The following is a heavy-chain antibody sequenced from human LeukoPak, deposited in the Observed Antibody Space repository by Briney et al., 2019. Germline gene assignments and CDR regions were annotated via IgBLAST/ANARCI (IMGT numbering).Heavy chain of an antibody. V-gene: IGHV3-7*01. J-gene: IGHJ4*02. CDR3: ARGDGYAQRD. D-gene: IGHD5-12*01. Sequence: GGSLRLSCAASEFTISRYWMSWVRQAPGKGLEWVANIKQDGSEKYYVDSVKGRLTISRDNAKNTLYLQMNSLRVEDTAVYYCARGDGYAQRDWGQGTLVTVPS. CDR1: EFTISRYW. CDR2: IKQDGSEK.